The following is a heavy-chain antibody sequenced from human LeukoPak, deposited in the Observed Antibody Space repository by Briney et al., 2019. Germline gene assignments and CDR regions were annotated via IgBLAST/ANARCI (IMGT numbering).Heavy chain of an antibody. J-gene: IGHJ5*02. CDR2: LYYSGST. CDR1: GGSISSYY. D-gene: IGHD3-16*01. CDR3: ARVTGRSIMANWFDP. V-gene: IGHV4-59*01. Sequence: SETLSLTCTVSGGSISSYYWSWIRQPPGKGLEWIGYLYYSGSTNYNPSLKSRVTISVDTSKNQFSLKLSSVTAADTAVYYCARVTGRSIMANWFDPWGQGTLVTVSS.